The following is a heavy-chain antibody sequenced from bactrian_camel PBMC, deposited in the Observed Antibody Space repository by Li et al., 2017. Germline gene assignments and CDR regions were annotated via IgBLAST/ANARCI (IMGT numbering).Heavy chain of an antibody. CDR2: IYSDGSNT. Sequence: VQLVESGGGLVQPGGSLRLSCAASGITANGGYYMHWVRQTPGRGPEWVSTIYSDGSNTYYADSVKGRFTISRDNAKNTLYLQMNSLELEDTAVYYCAAAWRGARLPYEVNYWGQGTQVTVS. J-gene: IGHJ4*01. D-gene: IGHD3*01. CDR1: GITANGGYY. CDR3: AAAWRGARLPYEVNY. V-gene: IGHV3-2*01.